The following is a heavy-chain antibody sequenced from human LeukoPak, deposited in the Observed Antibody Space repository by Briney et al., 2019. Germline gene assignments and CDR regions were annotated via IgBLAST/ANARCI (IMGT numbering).Heavy chain of an antibody. J-gene: IGHJ5*02. CDR3: ARDAPQVPAAGVLAS. CDR1: GFSFRSYW. D-gene: IGHD6-13*01. V-gene: IGHV3-74*01. CDR2: IDSDGRST. Sequence: GGSLRLSCAASGFSFRSYWMNWVRQAPGKGLVWVSRIDSDGRSTTYADSVKGRFTFSRDISKNTLYLQMNGLRTEDTAMYYCARDAPQVPAAGVLASWGQGTLVTVSS.